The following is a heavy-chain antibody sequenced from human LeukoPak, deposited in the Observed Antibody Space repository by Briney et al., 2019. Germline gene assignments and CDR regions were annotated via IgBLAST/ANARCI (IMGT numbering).Heavy chain of an antibody. CDR2: INPNSGGT. D-gene: IGHD6-13*01. CDR3: ARVAYSSSWYGDNWFDP. V-gene: IGHV1-2*02. J-gene: IGHJ5*02. CDR1: GYTFTGCY. Sequence: ASVKVSCKASGYTFTGCYMHWVRQAPGQGLEWMGWINPNSGGTNYAQKFQGRVTMTRDTSISTAYMELSRLRSDDTAVYYCARVAYSSSWYGDNWFDPWGQGTLVTVSS.